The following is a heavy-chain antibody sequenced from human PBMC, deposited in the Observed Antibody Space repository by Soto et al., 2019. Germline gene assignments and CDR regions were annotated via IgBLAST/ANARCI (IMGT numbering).Heavy chain of an antibody. CDR3: ARGGLEAYNRLSHY. CDR1: GGSFSRYY. J-gene: IGHJ4*02. CDR2: INHSGST. V-gene: IGHV4-34*01. D-gene: IGHD1-20*01. Sequence: PSETLSLTWSVYGGSFSRYYESWIRQPPGKGPEWIGEINHSGSTNYVPSVKSRVTISVDTSKNQFSLKLSSVTAADTTMYYCARGGLEAYNRLSHYWGQGTVVTVS.